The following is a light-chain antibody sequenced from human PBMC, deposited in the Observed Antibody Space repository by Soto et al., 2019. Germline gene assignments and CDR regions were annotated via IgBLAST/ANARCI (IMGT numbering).Light chain of an antibody. J-gene: IGKJ4*01. CDR2: DAS. V-gene: IGKV3-11*01. CDR1: QSVSSY. Sequence: EIVLTHSPATLSLSPGERATLSCRASQSVSSYLAWYQQKPGQAPRLLIYDASNRATGIPARFSGSGSGTDFTLTISSLEPEDFAVYYCQQRSNWPLTFGGGTKLDIK. CDR3: QQRSNWPLT.